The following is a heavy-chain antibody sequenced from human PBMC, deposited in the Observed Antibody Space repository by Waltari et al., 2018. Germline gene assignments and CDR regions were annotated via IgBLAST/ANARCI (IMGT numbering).Heavy chain of an antibody. CDR2: ISHDGSNK. Sequence: QFQLVESGGGVVQPGRSLRLPCAASGFLFGNCNMHWVRQTPGQGLQWVAAISHDGSNKDYADSVKSRFTVSRDNSNNTLYLQINSLRADDTGIYFCVKYSGFDYFFDYWGQGTLVTVSS. V-gene: IGHV3-30*18. J-gene: IGHJ4*02. D-gene: IGHD5-12*01. CDR1: GFLFGNCN. CDR3: VKYSGFDYFFDY.